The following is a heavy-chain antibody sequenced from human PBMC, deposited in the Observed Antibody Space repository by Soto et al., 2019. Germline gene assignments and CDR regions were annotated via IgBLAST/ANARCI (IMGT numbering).Heavy chain of an antibody. CDR2: VNQDGSDK. V-gene: IGHV3-7*04. Sequence: VQLVESGGGLVQPGGSLRLTCAVSGFTFSGSWMSWVRQAPGKGLEWVANVNQDGSDKNYVDSVKGRFTISRDNAKNALYLQMNRLRVEDAAVYYCVRGGGNFDYWGQGSLVTVSS. CDR3: VRGGGNFDY. CDR1: GFTFSGSW. D-gene: IGHD3-16*01. J-gene: IGHJ4*02.